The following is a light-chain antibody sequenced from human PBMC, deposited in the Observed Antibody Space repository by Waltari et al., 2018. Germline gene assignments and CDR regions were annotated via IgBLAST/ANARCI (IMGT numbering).Light chain of an antibody. Sequence: EVVLTQSPGTLSLSPGERATLFCRASQSISRYLVWYKQRPGQAPRLLIYGASIRAAGIPDRFSGSGSGTDFTLSISRLEPEDFAVYYCQNHERLPATFGQGTRVEIK. CDR3: QNHERLPAT. CDR2: GAS. J-gene: IGKJ1*01. V-gene: IGKV3-20*01. CDR1: QSISRY.